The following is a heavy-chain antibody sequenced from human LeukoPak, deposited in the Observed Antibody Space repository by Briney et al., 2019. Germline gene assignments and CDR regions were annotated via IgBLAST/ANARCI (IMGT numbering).Heavy chain of an antibody. J-gene: IGHJ4*02. CDR2: ISKSGDST. CDR3: ARGLVLTYYYFES. Sequence: PGGSLRLSCAASGFTFSSYAMSWVRQAPGKGLEWVSAISKSGDSTYYADSVKGRFTISRDNSKNTLYLQMNSLRAEDTAVYYCARGLVLTYYYFESWGQGTLVTVSS. V-gene: IGHV3-23*01. D-gene: IGHD2-8*02. CDR1: GFTFSSYA.